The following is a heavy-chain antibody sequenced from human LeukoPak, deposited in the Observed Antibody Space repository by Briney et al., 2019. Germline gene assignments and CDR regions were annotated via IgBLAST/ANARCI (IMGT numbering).Heavy chain of an antibody. J-gene: IGHJ4*02. CDR3: ARGIGWELLLDY. CDR1: GGSISSYY. D-gene: IGHD1-26*01. V-gene: IGHV4-59*01. Sequence: SETLSLTCTVSGGSISSYYWSWIRQPPGRGLEWIGYIYYSGSTNYNPSLKSRVTISVDTSKNQFSLKLSSVTAADTAVYYCARGIGWELLLDYWGQGTLVTVSS. CDR2: IYYSGST.